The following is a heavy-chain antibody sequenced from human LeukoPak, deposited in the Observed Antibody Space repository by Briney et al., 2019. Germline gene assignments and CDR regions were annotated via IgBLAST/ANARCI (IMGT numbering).Heavy chain of an antibody. V-gene: IGHV3-21*01. CDR1: GFTFSSYS. Sequence: GGSLRLSCAASGFTFSSYSMNWVRQAPGKGLEWVSSISSSSSYIYYADSVKGRFTISRDNAKNSLYLQMNSLRAEDTAVYYCARDGEGDIVVVPAAISGDDAFDIWGQGTMVTVSS. CDR2: ISSSSSYI. D-gene: IGHD2-2*01. J-gene: IGHJ3*02. CDR3: ARDGEGDIVVVPAAISGDDAFDI.